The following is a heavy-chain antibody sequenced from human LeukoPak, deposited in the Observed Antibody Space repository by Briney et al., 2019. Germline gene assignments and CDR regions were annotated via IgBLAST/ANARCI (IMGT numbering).Heavy chain of an antibody. J-gene: IGHJ3*01. D-gene: IGHD3-10*01. Sequence: PGGSLRLSCAASGFTFNNNAMHWVRQVPGKGLDWVAFISSDATNKHYADSVKGRFTISRDESKNTLDLQMNSLRAEDTAVYYCARDRARDYNSDGFDLWGQGTLVTVS. CDR1: GFTFNNNA. CDR2: ISSDATNK. CDR3: ARDRARDYNSDGFDL. V-gene: IGHV3-30*04.